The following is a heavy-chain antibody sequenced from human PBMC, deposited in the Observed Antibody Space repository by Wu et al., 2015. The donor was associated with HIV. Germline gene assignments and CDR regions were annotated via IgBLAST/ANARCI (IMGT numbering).Heavy chain of an antibody. CDR2: IWHTGNT. CDR1: GYSISSGYY. CDR3: VRRVLTTFGGLTYFDY. J-gene: IGHJ4*02. D-gene: IGHD3-16*01. Sequence: QVQLQESGPGLVKPSETLSLICAVSGYSISSGYYWGWIRQPPGKGLEWIGHIWHTGNTYYNPSLKSRITISIDTSKNQFSLELNSVTAADTAVYYCVRRVLTTFGGLTYFDYWGQGMLVTVSS. V-gene: IGHV4-38-2*01.